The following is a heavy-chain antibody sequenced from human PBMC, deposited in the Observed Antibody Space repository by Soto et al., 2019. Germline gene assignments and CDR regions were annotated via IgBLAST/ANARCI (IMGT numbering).Heavy chain of an antibody. J-gene: IGHJ4*02. CDR2: MKGDESST. D-gene: IGHD2-15*01. CDR3: VRACSPSSCHPFDY. CDR1: GFTFSTYW. Sequence: EVQLVESGGGLVRPGGSLRLSCAASGFTFSTYWMHWVRQVTGKGLEWGSRMKGDESSTGHADFVKGRFTISRDNAKNILYLQMNKLSAEDTGLYYCVRACSPSSCHPFDYWGQGTLVTVSS. V-gene: IGHV3-74*01.